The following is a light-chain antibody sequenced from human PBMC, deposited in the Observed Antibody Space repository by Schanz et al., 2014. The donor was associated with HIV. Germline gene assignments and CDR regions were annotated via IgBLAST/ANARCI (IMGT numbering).Light chain of an antibody. Sequence: EIVLTQSPGTLSLSPGERATLSCRASQSVSGSYLTWYQHRPGQAPRLLIYDASNRATGIPARFSGSGSGTDFTLTISSLEPEDFAVYYCQQYGSSPPTFGQGTKVEVK. J-gene: IGKJ1*01. CDR2: DAS. CDR1: QSVSGSY. CDR3: QQYGSSPPT. V-gene: IGKV3-20*01.